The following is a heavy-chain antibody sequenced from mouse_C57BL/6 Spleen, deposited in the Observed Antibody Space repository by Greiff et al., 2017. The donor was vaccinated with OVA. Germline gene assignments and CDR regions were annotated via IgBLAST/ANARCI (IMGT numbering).Heavy chain of an antibody. CDR3: ARSYYGSNSAWFAY. J-gene: IGHJ3*01. D-gene: IGHD1-1*01. CDR1: GYTFTDYN. Sequence: EVQLQQSGPELVKPGASVKIPCKASGYTFTDYNMDWVQQSHGKSLEWIGDINPNNGGTIYNQKFKGKATLTVDKSSSTAYMELRSLTSEDTAVYYCARSYYGSNSAWFAYWGQGTLVTVSA. V-gene: IGHV1-18*01. CDR2: INPNNGGT.